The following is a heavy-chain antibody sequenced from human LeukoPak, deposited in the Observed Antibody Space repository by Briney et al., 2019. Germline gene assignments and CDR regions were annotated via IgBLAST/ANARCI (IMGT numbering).Heavy chain of an antibody. CDR3: ARFGYYGSGSYSFDY. J-gene: IGHJ4*02. CDR1: GFTFSDYY. CDR2: ISSSGSTI. Sequence: TGGSLSLSCAASGFTFSDYYMSWIRQAPGKGLERVSYISSSGSTIYYADSVKGRFTISRDNAKNSLYLQMNSLRAEDTAVYYCARFGYYGSGSYSFDYWGQGTLVTVSS. D-gene: IGHD3-10*01. V-gene: IGHV3-11*01.